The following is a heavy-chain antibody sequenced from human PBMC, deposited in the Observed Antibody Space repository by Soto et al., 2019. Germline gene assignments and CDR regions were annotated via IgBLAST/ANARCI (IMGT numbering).Heavy chain of an antibody. CDR1: GFSFSNYG. D-gene: IGHD2-15*01. CDR3: AKDGLRRRLQFYLDY. V-gene: IGHV3-30*18. CDR2: MSYDGNEK. Sequence: GGSLRLSCAASGFSFSNYGIHWLRQAPSKGLEWVAVMSYDGNEKYYADSVKGRFTISRDNSKNTLYLQMDSLRAEDTAIYYCAKDGLRRRLQFYLDYWGHGILVTVSS. J-gene: IGHJ4*01.